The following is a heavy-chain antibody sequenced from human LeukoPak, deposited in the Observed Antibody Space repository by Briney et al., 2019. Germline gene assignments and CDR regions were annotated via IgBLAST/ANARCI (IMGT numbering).Heavy chain of an antibody. Sequence: ASVKVSCKASGYTFTGYYMHWVRQAPGQGLEWMGGIIPIFGTANYAQKFQGRVTMTRDTSTSTVYMELSSLRSEDTAVYYCARVKSYYYDTSDKDAFDIWGQGTMVTVSS. J-gene: IGHJ3*02. V-gene: IGHV1-46*01. CDR1: GYTFTGYY. D-gene: IGHD3-22*01. CDR3: ARVKSYYYDTSDKDAFDI. CDR2: IIPIFGTA.